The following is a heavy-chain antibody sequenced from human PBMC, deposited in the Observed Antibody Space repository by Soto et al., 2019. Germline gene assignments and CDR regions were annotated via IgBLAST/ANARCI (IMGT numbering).Heavy chain of an antibody. CDR1: GFTFSSYS. CDR3: ARDAATSPYYYYGMDV. D-gene: IGHD2-15*01. J-gene: IGHJ6*02. Sequence: EVQLVESGGGLVKPGGSLRLSCAASGFTFSSYSMNWVRQAPGKGLEWVSSISSSSSYIYYADSVKGRFTISRDNAKNSLYLQINSLRAEDTAVYYCARDAATSPYYYYGMDVWGQGTTVTVSS. V-gene: IGHV3-21*01. CDR2: ISSSSSYI.